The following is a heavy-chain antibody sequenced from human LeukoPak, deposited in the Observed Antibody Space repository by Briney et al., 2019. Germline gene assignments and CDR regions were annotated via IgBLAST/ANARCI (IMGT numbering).Heavy chain of an antibody. CDR1: GFTFSNFW. V-gene: IGHV3-7*01. CDR3: ARVALRPIDYSNPEFDP. CDR2: IRQDGNEK. Sequence: GGSLRLSCAASGFTFSNFWMIWVRQAPGKGLEWVANIRQDGNEKYYVDSLKGRLTASRDNAENSMYLQMNSLRAEDTAVYYCARVALRPIDYSNPEFDPWGQGTLVTVSS. D-gene: IGHD4-11*01. J-gene: IGHJ5*02.